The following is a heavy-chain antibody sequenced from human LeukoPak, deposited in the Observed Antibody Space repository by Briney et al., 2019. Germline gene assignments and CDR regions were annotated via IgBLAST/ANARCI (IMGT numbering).Heavy chain of an antibody. CDR2: IRYDGSNK. D-gene: IGHD6-19*01. V-gene: IGHV3-30*02. CDR3: AKPLYSSGWSFDY. Sequence: QPGGSLRLSCAASGFTFSSYGMHWVRQAPGKGLEWVAFIRYDGSNKYYADSVKGRFTISRDNSKNTLYLQMNSLRAEDTAVYYCAKPLYSSGWSFDYWGQGTLVAVSS. CDR1: GFTFSSYG. J-gene: IGHJ4*02.